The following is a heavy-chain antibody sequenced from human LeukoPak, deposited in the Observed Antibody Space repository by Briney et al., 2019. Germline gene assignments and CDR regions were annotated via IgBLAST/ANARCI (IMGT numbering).Heavy chain of an antibody. CDR2: IYYSGST. Sequence: SETLSLTCTVSGGSISSYYWSWIRQPAGKGLEWIGYIYYSGSTNYNPSLKSRVTISVDTSKNQFSLKLSSVTAADTAVYYCARHGDGYNFFDYWGQGTLVTVSS. CDR1: GGSISSYY. CDR3: ARHGDGYNFFDY. D-gene: IGHD5-24*01. V-gene: IGHV4-59*08. J-gene: IGHJ4*01.